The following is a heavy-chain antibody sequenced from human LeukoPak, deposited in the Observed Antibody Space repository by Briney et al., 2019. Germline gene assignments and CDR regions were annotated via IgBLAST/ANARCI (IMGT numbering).Heavy chain of an antibody. J-gene: IGHJ4*02. CDR2: IQEDGKKE. V-gene: IGHV3-7*01. CDR3: AKDIVGGGHDY. CDR1: GFTFTKFW. D-gene: IGHD2-15*01. Sequence: GGSLRLSCEASGFTFTKFWMSWVRQAPGEGREWVANIQEDGKKENYVDSVRGRFTISRDNAKNSIYLQMNSLRVEDTAVYYCAKDIVGGGHDYWGQGTLVIVSS.